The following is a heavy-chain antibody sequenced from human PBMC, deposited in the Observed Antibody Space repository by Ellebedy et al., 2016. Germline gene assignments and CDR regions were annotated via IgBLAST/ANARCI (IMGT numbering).Heavy chain of an antibody. J-gene: IGHJ6*02. Sequence: SVKVSCXASGGTFSSYAISWVRQAPGQGLEWMGGIIPIFGTANYAQKFQGRVTITADESTSTAYMELSSLRSEDTAVYYCARVPPYSSSRVHPQSYGMDVWGQGTTVTVSS. CDR2: IIPIFGTA. D-gene: IGHD6-6*01. CDR1: GGTFSSYA. CDR3: ARVPPYSSSRVHPQSYGMDV. V-gene: IGHV1-69*13.